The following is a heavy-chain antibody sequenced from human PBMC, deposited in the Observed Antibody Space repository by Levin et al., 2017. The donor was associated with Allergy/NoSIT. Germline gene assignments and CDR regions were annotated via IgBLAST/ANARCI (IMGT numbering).Heavy chain of an antibody. V-gene: IGHV3-30*18. D-gene: IGHD6-19*01. Sequence: PGGSLRLSCAASGFTFSSYGMHWVRQAPGKGLEWVAVISYDGSNKYYADSVKGRFTISRDNSKNTLYLQMNSLRAEDTAVYYCAKDLPSSSGWCLDYWGQGTLVTVSS. CDR3: AKDLPSSSGWCLDY. CDR1: GFTFSSYG. J-gene: IGHJ4*02. CDR2: ISYDGSNK.